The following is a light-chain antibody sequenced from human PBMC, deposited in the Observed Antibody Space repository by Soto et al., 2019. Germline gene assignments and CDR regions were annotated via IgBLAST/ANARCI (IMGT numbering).Light chain of an antibody. CDR3: QQHGSSPIT. J-gene: IGKJ5*01. Sequence: DIVMTQSPDSLAVSLGERATINCKSSQSVLYSAYLGWYQQKPGQAPRLLIYGTSSRATGIPDRFSGSGSGTDFTLTISRLEPEDFAVYYCQQHGSSPITFGQGTRLEI. CDR1: QSVLYSAY. V-gene: IGKV3-20*01. CDR2: GTS.